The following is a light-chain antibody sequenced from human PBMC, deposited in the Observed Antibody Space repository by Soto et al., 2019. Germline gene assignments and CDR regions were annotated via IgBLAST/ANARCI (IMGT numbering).Light chain of an antibody. CDR1: SSDVGAYNY. CDR2: GVS. V-gene: IGLV2-14*01. Sequence: QSVLAQPASVSGSPGQSVAISCTGTSSDVGAYNYISWYQQHPGKAPKLLLSGVSNRPSGVSDRFSGSKSGNTASLTISGLQAEDEADYYCSSLTTSFTYVFGTGTKVTLL. J-gene: IGLJ1*01. CDR3: SSLTTSFTYV.